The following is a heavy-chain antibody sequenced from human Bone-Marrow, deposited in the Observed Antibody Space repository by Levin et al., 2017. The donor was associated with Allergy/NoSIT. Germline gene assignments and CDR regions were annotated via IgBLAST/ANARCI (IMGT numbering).Heavy chain of an antibody. V-gene: IGHV3-33*01. CDR2: IWYDGSNK. CDR1: GFTFSNYG. Sequence: SCVASGFTFSNYGMHWVRQAPGKGLEWVAIIWYDGSNKYYGDSVKGRFTISRDNSKNTLFLQMNSLRAEGTAVYYCARDVDTSELFDCWGQGTLVTVAS. CDR3: ARDVDTSELFDC. J-gene: IGHJ4*02. D-gene: IGHD3-22*01.